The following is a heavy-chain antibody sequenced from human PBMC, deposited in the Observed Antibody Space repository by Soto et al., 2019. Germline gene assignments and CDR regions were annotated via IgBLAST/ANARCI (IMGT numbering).Heavy chain of an antibody. CDR3: ARAEYYYDRRGYYWGWLDP. CDR1: GYTFTSYG. V-gene: IGHV1-18*01. Sequence: ASVKVSCKASGYTFTSYGISWVRQAPGQGLEWMGWISAYNGNTNYAQKLQGRVTMTTDTSTSTAYMELRSLRSDDTAVYYCARAEYYYDRRGYYWGWLDPWGQGTLVTVSS. D-gene: IGHD3-22*01. J-gene: IGHJ5*02. CDR2: ISAYNGNT.